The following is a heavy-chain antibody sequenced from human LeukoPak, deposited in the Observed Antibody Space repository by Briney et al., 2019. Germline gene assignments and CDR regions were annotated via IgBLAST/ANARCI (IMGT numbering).Heavy chain of an antibody. J-gene: IGHJ5*02. Sequence: GGSLRLSYAPSGLTFSSYWMQWVRQAPGKGLVWVSRINSDGSSTSYADSVKGRFTISRDNAKNTLYLQMNSLRAEDTAVYYCARDPDYEGWVGWFDPWGQGTLVTVSS. CDR2: INSDGSST. CDR3: ARDPDYEGWVGWFDP. D-gene: IGHD4-17*01. CDR1: GLTFSSYW. V-gene: IGHV3-74*01.